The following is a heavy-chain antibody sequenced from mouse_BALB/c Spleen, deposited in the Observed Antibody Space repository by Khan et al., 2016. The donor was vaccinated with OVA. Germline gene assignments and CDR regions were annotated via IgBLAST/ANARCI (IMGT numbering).Heavy chain of an antibody. J-gene: IGHJ2*01. CDR2: IFPGGGYT. CDR1: GYTFTNYW. D-gene: IGHD3-1*01. CDR3: ERRGAARATGDYFDY. Sequence: VQLQQSGAELVRPGTSVKMSCKAAGYTFTNYWIGWVKQRPGHGLEWIGDIFPGGGYTNYNEKFKGKATLTADTSSRTAYMQLSSLTSEASAINYWERRGAARATGDYFDYWGQGTTLTVSS. V-gene: IGHV1-63*02.